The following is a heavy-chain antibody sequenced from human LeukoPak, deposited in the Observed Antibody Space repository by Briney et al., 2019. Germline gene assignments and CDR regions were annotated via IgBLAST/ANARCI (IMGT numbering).Heavy chain of an antibody. J-gene: IGHJ5*02. Sequence: ASVKVSCKVSGYTLTELSMHWVRQAPGKGLEWMGGFDPEDGETIYAQKFQGRVTMTEDTSTDTAYMELSSLRSEDTAVYYCATLLSIDRRFDPWGQGTLVTVSS. CDR2: FDPEDGET. CDR1: GYTLTELS. CDR3: ATLLSIDRRFDP. V-gene: IGHV1-24*01. D-gene: IGHD2-15*01.